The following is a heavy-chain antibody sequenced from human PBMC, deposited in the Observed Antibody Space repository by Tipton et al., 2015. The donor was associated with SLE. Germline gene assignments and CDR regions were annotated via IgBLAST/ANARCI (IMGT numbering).Heavy chain of an antibody. CDR1: GYTFTSYD. V-gene: IGHV1-8*01. CDR2: MNPNSGNT. CDR3: ARVRVGATDDAFDI. J-gene: IGHJ3*02. Sequence: QVQLVQSGAEVKKPGASVKVSCKASGYTFTSYDINWVRQATGQGLEWMGWMNPNSGNTGYAQKFQGRVTMTRNTSISTAYMELSSLRAEDTAVYYCARVRVGATDDAFDIWGQGTMVTVSS. D-gene: IGHD1-26*01.